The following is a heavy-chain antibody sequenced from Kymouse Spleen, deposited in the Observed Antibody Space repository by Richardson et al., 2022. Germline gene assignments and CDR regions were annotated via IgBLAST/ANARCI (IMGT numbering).Heavy chain of an antibody. Sequence: QLQLQESGPGLVKPSETLSLTCTVSGGSISSSSYYWGWIRQPPGKGLEWIGSIYYSGSTYYNPSLKSRVTISVDTSKNQFSLKLSSVTAADTAVYYCARPHYYGSGSYYNPFDYWGQGTLVTVSS. CDR3: ARPHYYGSGSYYNPFDY. CDR2: IYYSGST. CDR1: GGSISSSSYY. D-gene: IGHD3-10*01. V-gene: IGHV4-39*01. J-gene: IGHJ4*02.